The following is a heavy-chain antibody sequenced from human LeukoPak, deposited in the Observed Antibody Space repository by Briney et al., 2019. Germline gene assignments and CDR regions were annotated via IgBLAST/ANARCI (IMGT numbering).Heavy chain of an antibody. CDR1: GSISGYY. CDR3: ARQKCTSASCLTKNAFDI. D-gene: IGHD2-2*01. CDR2: IYTSGST. Sequence: SETLSVTCTVSGSISGYYWSWIRQPPEKGLEWIGYIYTSGSTNYNPSLESRVTISVDTSKNQFSLDLSSVTAADTAVYYCARQKCTSASCLTKNAFDIWGQGTMVTVSS. J-gene: IGHJ3*02. V-gene: IGHV4-4*09.